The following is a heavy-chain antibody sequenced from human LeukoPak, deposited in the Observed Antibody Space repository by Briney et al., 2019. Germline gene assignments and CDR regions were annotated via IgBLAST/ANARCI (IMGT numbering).Heavy chain of an antibody. CDR2: INHSGST. Sequence: SETLSLTCAVYGGSFSGYYWSWIRQPPGKGLEWIGEINHSGSTNYNPSLKSRVTISVDTSKNQFSLKLYSVTAADTAVYYCARLRNWFDPWGQGTLVTVSS. D-gene: IGHD3-10*01. V-gene: IGHV4-34*01. J-gene: IGHJ5*02. CDR3: ARLRNWFDP. CDR1: GGSFSGYY.